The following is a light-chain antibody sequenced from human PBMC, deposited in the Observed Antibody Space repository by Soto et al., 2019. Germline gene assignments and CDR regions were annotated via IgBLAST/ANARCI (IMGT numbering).Light chain of an antibody. CDR3: QQYGNSPLT. Sequence: EIVMTQSPATLSVSPGEGATLSCRASQGIGDTLAWYQQKPGQAPRLLISGASSRASGIPDRFSGSGSGTDFTLTISRLEPEDFALYYCQQYGNSPLTFGQGRRLEIK. J-gene: IGKJ5*01. CDR1: QGIGDT. V-gene: IGKV3-20*01. CDR2: GAS.